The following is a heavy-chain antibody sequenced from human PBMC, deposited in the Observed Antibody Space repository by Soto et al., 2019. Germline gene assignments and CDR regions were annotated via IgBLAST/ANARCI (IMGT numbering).Heavy chain of an antibody. CDR3: AKDGRVKDSVYYYYYGMDV. CDR1: GGSMSSFY. Sequence: SETLSLTFTVSGGSMSSFYWTWILQPAGQGMEWIGRIYTSGSTNYNPSLKSRVTMSLDTSKNQVSLKLSSVTAEDTAVYYCAKDGRVKDSVYYYYYGMDVWGQGTTVTVSS. J-gene: IGHJ6*02. CDR2: IYTSGST. V-gene: IGHV4-4*07. D-gene: IGHD1-26*01.